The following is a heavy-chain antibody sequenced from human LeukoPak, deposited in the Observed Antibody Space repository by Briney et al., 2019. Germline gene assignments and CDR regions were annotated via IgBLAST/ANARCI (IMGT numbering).Heavy chain of an antibody. J-gene: IGHJ4*02. CDR1: GGTFSSYA. D-gene: IGHD2-2*03. CDR2: IIPILGIA. Sequence: SVKVSCKASGGTFSSYAISWVRQAPGQGLEWMGRIIPILGIANYAQKLQGRVTMTTDTSTSTAYMELRSLRSDDTAVYYCAVDVDFDYWGQGTLVTVSS. V-gene: IGHV1-69*04. CDR3: AVDVDFDY.